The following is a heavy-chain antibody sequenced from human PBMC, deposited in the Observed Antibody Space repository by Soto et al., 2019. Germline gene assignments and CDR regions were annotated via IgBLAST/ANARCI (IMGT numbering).Heavy chain of an antibody. Sequence: ASVKVSCKASGGTFNSYGINWVRQAPGQGLEWMGGIIPIFGAANYAQKFQGRVTITADESTSTAYMELSRLRSEDTAVYYCARDGRWNYGRGGMDVWGQGTTVTVSS. D-gene: IGHD1-7*01. J-gene: IGHJ6*02. CDR1: GGTFNSYG. CDR3: ARDGRWNYGRGGMDV. V-gene: IGHV1-69*13. CDR2: IIPIFGAA.